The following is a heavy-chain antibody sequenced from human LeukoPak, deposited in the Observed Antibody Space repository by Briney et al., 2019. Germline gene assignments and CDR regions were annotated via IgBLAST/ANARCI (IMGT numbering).Heavy chain of an antibody. J-gene: IGHJ4*02. CDR1: GFTFSSYA. D-gene: IGHD3-10*01. Sequence: GGSLRLSCAASGFTFSSYAMSWVRQAPGKGLEWVSAISGSGGSTYYADSVKGRFTISRDNSKNTLYPQMNSLRAEDTAVYYCAKSSDGSGSSLDYWGQGTLVTVSS. CDR3: AKSSDGSGSSLDY. V-gene: IGHV3-23*01. CDR2: ISGSGGST.